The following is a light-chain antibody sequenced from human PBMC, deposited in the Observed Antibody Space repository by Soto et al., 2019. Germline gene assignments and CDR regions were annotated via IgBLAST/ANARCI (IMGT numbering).Light chain of an antibody. Sequence: VFPQSPVTLSLSPWESATISCRASQSFRGLLAWYQQKPGQAPRLLIYDAYNRATGIPPRFSGSGSGTDFTLTISSLEPEDSAVYYCQQRHMWPITFGQGTRLEIK. J-gene: IGKJ5*01. CDR3: QQRHMWPIT. V-gene: IGKV3-11*01. CDR2: DAY. CDR1: QSFRGL.